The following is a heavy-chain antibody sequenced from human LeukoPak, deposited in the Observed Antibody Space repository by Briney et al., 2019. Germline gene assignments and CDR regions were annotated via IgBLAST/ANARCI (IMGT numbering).Heavy chain of an antibody. J-gene: IGHJ4*02. Sequence: SETLSLTCTVSGGSISSSSYYWGWIRQPPGKGLEWIGSIYYSGSTYYNPSLKSRVTISVDTSKNQFSLKLSSVTAADTAVYYCARHSRGTVGATGYWGQGTLVTVSS. CDR1: GGSISSSSYY. CDR2: IYYSGST. D-gene: IGHD1-26*01. V-gene: IGHV4-39*01. CDR3: ARHSRGTVGATGY.